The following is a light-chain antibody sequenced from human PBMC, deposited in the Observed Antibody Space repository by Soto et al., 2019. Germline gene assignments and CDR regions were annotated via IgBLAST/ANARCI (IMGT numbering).Light chain of an antibody. V-gene: IGKV1-8*01. Sequence: MTQSPATLSMSLGERATLSCRASQSVSSYLAWYQQKPGKAPKLLIYAASTLQSGVPSRFSGSGSGTDFTLTISCLQSEDFATYYCQQYYSYPRTFGQGTKVDIK. CDR3: QQYYSYPRT. CDR2: AAS. CDR1: QSVSSY. J-gene: IGKJ1*01.